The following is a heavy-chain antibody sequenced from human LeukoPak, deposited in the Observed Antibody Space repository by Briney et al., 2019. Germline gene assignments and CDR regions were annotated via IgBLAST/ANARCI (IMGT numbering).Heavy chain of an antibody. V-gene: IGHV3-23*01. CDR3: AKGSSGYFFDL. D-gene: IGHD3-22*01. Sequence: GGSLRLSCAVSGITLSNYGMSWVRQAPGKGLEWVAGISDSGGRTKYADSVKGRFTNSRDNPKNTLYLQMDSLRAEDTALYYCAKGSSGYFFDLWGQGTLVTVSS. J-gene: IGHJ4*02. CDR1: GITLSNYG. CDR2: ISDSGGRT.